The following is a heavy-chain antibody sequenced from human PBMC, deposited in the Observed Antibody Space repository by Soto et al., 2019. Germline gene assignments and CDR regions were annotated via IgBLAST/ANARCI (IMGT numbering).Heavy chain of an antibody. Sequence: VASVKVSCKASGYTFTSYGISWVRQAPGQGLEWMGWISAYNGNTNYAQKLQGRVTMTTDTSTSTAYMELRSLRSDDTAVYYCARDTKTYYYDSSGSRHFDYWGQGTLVTVSS. CDR2: ISAYNGNT. J-gene: IGHJ4*02. CDR1: GYTFTSYG. V-gene: IGHV1-18*04. CDR3: ARDTKTYYYDSSGSRHFDY. D-gene: IGHD3-22*01.